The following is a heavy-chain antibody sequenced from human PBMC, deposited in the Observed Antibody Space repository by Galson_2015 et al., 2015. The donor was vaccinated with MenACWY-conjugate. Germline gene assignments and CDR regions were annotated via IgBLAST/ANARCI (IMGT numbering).Heavy chain of an antibody. CDR3: ARDPIAVTGTFYDY. V-gene: IGHV4-4*02. J-gene: IGHJ4*02. Sequence: ETLSLTCAVSGDSISSSNWWSWVRQSPGKGLEWIGEVYHSGSTNYSPSVKSRVTISVDKSKNQFSLKLSAVTAADTAVYYCARDPIAVTGTFYDYWGQGTLVTVSS. D-gene: IGHD6-19*01. CDR1: GDSISSSNW. CDR2: VYHSGST.